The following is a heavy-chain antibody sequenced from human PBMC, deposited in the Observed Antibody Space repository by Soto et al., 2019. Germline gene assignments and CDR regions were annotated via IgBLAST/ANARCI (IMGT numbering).Heavy chain of an antibody. V-gene: IGHV1-69*01. Sequence: QVQLVQSGAEVKKPGSSVKVSCKASGGTFSSYAISWVRQAPGQGLEWMGGIIPIFGTANYAQKFQGRVTITADESTSTAYMELSSLRSEDTAVYYCARTLRYSDGYGGFSSAFDIWGQGTMVTVSS. CDR2: IIPIFGTA. J-gene: IGHJ3*02. CDR1: GGTFSSYA. CDR3: ARTLRYSDGYGGFSSAFDI. D-gene: IGHD5-18*01.